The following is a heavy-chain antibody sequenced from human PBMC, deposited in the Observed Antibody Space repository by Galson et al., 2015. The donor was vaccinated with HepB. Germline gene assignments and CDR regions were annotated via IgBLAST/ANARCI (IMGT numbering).Heavy chain of an antibody. V-gene: IGHV2-5*02. Sequence: PALVKPTQTLTLTCTFSGFSLSTSGVGVGWIRQPPGKALEWLALIYWDDDKRYSPSLKSRLTITKDTSKNQVVLTMTNMDPVDTATYYCARRCCGGDCYSRGAFDYWGQGTLVTVSS. J-gene: IGHJ4*02. CDR1: GFSLSTSGVG. CDR3: ARRCCGGDCYSRGAFDY. CDR2: IYWDDDK. D-gene: IGHD2-21*02.